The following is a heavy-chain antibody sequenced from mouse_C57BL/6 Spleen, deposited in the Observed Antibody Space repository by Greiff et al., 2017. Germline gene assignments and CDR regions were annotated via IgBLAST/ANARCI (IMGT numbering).Heavy chain of an antibody. Sequence: VQLQQSGAELVRPGTSVKVSCKASGYAFTNYLIEWVKQRPGQGLEWIGVINPGSGGTNYNEKFKGKATLTADKSSSTAYMQLSSLTSEDSAVYSCAREGIPMDYWGQGTSVTVSS. CDR2: INPGSGGT. CDR1: GYAFTNYL. V-gene: IGHV1-54*01. J-gene: IGHJ4*01. CDR3: AREGIPMDY.